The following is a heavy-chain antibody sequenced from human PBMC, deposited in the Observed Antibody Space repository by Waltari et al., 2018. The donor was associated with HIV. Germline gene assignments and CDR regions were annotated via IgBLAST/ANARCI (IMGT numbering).Heavy chain of an antibody. D-gene: IGHD1-26*01. CDR3: AKDSRELVGYYFDY. CDR1: GSMFADYD. CDR2: ISWNGRTT. Sequence: EVQLVESGGAVVQPGRSLRLSCAGSGSMFADYDMHWVRQAPGKGLEWVSGISWNGRTTVYADSVKGRFTISRDNAKDALYLQLSSLRPEDTAFYYCAKDSRELVGYYFDYWGLGTLVTVSS. J-gene: IGHJ4*01. V-gene: IGHV3-9*01.